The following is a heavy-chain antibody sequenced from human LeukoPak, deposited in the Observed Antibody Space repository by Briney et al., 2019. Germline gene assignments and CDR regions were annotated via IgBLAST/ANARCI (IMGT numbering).Heavy chain of an antibody. Sequence: ESLKISWRCSGYDFTKHWIVLVREMPGKGLEWGGIFYPGSSARRSGPSFQGQVTISADKSLSTAYLHWSSVQASAPAPYYCARHTFGVTAQFDSWGQGILVTVSS. CDR3: ARHTFGVTAQFDS. J-gene: IGHJ4*02. V-gene: IGHV5-51*01. CDR1: GYDFTKHW. D-gene: IGHD3-16*01. CDR2: FYPGSSAR.